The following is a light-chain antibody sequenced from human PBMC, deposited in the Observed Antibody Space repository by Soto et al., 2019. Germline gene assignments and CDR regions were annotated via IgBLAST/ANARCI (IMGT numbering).Light chain of an antibody. J-gene: IGKJ1*01. CDR1: QSISSW. Sequence: DIQMTQSPSTLSASVGDRVTITCRVSQSISSWLAWYQQKPGKAPKLLIYKASTLKSGVPSRFSGSGSGTDFSLTITSLQPDDSATYYCQQYHSYYPWTFGQGTKVDI. V-gene: IGKV1-5*03. CDR3: QQYHSYYPWT. CDR2: KAS.